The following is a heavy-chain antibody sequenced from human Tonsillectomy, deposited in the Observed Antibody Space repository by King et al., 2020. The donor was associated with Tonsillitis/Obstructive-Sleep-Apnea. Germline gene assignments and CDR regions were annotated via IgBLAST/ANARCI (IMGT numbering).Heavy chain of an antibody. Sequence: PLPASVPGLVTPSEPLSLTCPVSGASLSSSTYYWGWIRQPPGKGLEWLGSFYSSGSTYYNPSLKRRVTISVDSSTNHFSLQLTSVTAAAQAGDFGATVTRGRDDWGKGTRGT. CDR3: ATVTRGRDD. CDR2: FYSSGST. D-gene: IGHD4-17*01. J-gene: IGHJ4*02. V-gene: IGHV4-39*02. CDR1: GASLSSSTYY.